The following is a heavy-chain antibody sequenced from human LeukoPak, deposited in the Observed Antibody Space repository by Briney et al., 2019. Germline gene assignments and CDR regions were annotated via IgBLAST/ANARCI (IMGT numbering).Heavy chain of an antibody. Sequence: PSETLSLTCAVYGDSFSGYYWSWIRQPPGKGLEWLGEINHSGSTNYNPSLKSRVAIPVDTSKNQFSLKLSSVTAADTAVYYCARGATMVRGVITGEYFDYWGQGTLVTVSS. V-gene: IGHV4-34*01. CDR2: INHSGST. J-gene: IGHJ4*02. CDR3: ARGATMVRGVITGEYFDY. D-gene: IGHD3-10*01. CDR1: GDSFSGYY.